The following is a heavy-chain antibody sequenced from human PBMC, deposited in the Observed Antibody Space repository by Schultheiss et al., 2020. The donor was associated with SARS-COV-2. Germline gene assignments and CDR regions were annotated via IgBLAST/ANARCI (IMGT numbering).Heavy chain of an antibody. CDR3: ARGTIVVVVAATVGYFDY. CDR1: GGSISSGTYY. V-gene: IGHV4-39*07. D-gene: IGHD2-15*01. Sequence: TLSLTCTVSGGSISSGTYYWSWIRQPPGKGLEWIGEINHSGSTNYNPSLKSRVTISVDTSKNQFSLKLSSVTAADTAVYYCARGTIVVVVAATVGYFDYWGQGTLVTVSS. CDR2: INHSGST. J-gene: IGHJ4*02.